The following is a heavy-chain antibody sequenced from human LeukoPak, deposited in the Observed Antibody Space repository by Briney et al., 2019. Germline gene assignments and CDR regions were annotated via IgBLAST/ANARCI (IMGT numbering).Heavy chain of an antibody. CDR1: GFTFNDYY. CDR3: AKEGGDWGEGYDY. D-gene: IGHD7-27*01. J-gene: IGHJ4*02. CDR2: INIGGTNT. Sequence: GGPLRLSCAASGFTFNDYYMSWIRQAPGKGLEWLSYINIGGTNTHYADSVKGRFTISRDNAKNSLYLQMNSLRAEDTAVYYCAKEGGDWGEGYDYWGQGTLVTVSS. V-gene: IGHV3-11*01.